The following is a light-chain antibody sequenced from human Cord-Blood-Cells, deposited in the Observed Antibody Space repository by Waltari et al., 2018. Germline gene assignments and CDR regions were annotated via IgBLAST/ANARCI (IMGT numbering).Light chain of an antibody. CDR1: QSISSW. Sequence: DIQMTQSPSTLSASVGDRVTITCRASQSISSWLAWYQQKPGKAPKLLIYKASSLESAVPSRFSVSGSGTEFTLTISSLQPDDFATYYCQQYNSYSKTFGQGTKVEIK. J-gene: IGKJ1*01. V-gene: IGKV1-5*03. CDR3: QQYNSYSKT. CDR2: KAS.